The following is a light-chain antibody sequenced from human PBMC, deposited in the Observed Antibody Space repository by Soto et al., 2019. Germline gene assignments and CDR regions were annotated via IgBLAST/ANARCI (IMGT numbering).Light chain of an antibody. J-gene: IGKJ2*01. CDR2: KVS. V-gene: IGKV2-30*02. CDR1: QSLVHSDGNTY. Sequence: DVVMTQSPLSLPVTVGQPASISCSSSQSLVHSDGNTYLNWFQQRPGQSPRRLIYKVSNRDSGVPDRFSGSGSGTDFTLKISRVEAEAVGVYYCMQGSHWPPYTFGQGTKLEIK. CDR3: MQGSHWPPYT.